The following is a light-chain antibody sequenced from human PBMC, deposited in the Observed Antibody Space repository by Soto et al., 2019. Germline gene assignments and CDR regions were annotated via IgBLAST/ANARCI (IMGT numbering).Light chain of an antibody. CDR1: SDSVSTTYY. V-gene: IGLV8-61*01. CDR3: VLYMGSGISV. J-gene: IGLJ3*02. CDR2: NTD. Sequence: QTVVTQEPSFSVSPGGTVTLTCGLSSDSVSTTYYPSWYQQTPGQAPRTLIYNTDIRSSGVPDRFSGSILGNKAALTITGAQADDESDYYCVLYMGSGISVFGGGTKLTVL.